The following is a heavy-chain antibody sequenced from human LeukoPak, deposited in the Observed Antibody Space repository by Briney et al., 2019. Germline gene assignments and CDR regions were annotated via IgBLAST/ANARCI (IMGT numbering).Heavy chain of an antibody. J-gene: IGHJ3*02. CDR3: ASTSGYSDAFDI. D-gene: IGHD2-2*03. CDR2: IIPIFGTA. V-gene: IGHV1-69*01. CDR1: GGTFSSYA. Sequence: SVKVSCKASGGTFSSYAISWVRQAPGQGLEWMGGIIPIFGTANYAQKFQGRVTITADESTSTAYMELSSLRSEDTAVYYCASTSGYSDAFDIWGQGTMVTVSS.